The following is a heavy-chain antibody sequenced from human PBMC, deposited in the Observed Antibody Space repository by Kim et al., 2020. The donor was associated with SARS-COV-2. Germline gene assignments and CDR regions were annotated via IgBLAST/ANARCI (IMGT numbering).Heavy chain of an antibody. Sequence: TGYADSVKGRFTISRDNAKTSLYLQMNSLRAEDTALYHCARLGYSSSLDYWGQGTLVTVSS. CDR3: ARLGYSSSLDY. CDR2: T. J-gene: IGHJ4*02. D-gene: IGHD6-6*01. V-gene: IGHV3-20*01.